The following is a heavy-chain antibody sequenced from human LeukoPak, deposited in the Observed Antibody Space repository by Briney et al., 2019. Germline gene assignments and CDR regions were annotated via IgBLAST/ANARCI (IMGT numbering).Heavy chain of an antibody. Sequence: ASVKVSCKASGYTFTSYGISWVRQAPGQGLEWMGWISAYNGNTNYAQKLQGRVTMTTDTSTSTAYMELRSLRSDDTAVYYCARDTLLWFGETDDDAFDIWGQGTMVTVSS. CDR1: GYTFTSYG. J-gene: IGHJ3*02. CDR2: ISAYNGNT. D-gene: IGHD3-10*01. V-gene: IGHV1-18*01. CDR3: ARDTLLWFGETDDDAFDI.